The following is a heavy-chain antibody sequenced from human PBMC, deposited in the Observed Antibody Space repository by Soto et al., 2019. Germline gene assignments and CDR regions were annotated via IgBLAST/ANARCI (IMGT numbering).Heavy chain of an antibody. J-gene: IGHJ5*02. V-gene: IGHV1-8*01. Sequence: QVQLVQSGAEVKKPGASVKVSCKASGYTFTSYDINWVRPATGQGLEWMGWMNPNSGNTGYAQKFQGRVTLTRNTSLSTAYIELSILRSEDTAVYYCARGRRFYNWFDPWGQGTLVTVSS. CDR1: GYTFTSYD. CDR3: ARGRRFYNWFDP. CDR2: MNPNSGNT.